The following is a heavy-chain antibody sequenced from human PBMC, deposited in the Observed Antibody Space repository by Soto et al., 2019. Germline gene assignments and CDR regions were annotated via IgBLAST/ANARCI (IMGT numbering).Heavy chain of an antibody. CDR1: GYTFTSYA. CDR2: INAGNGNT. D-gene: IGHD2-2*01. Sequence: QVQLVQSGAEVKKPGASVKVSCKASGYTFTSYAMHWVRQAPGQRLEWMGWINAGNGNTKYSQKFQGRVTITRDTSASTAHMELSILRSEDTAVYYCARVRHVVPAAMRGDWFDPWGQGTLVTVSS. CDR3: ARVRHVVPAAMRGDWFDP. J-gene: IGHJ5*02. V-gene: IGHV1-3*01.